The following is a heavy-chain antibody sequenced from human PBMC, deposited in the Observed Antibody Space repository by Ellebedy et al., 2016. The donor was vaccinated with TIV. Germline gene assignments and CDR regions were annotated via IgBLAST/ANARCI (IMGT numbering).Heavy chain of an antibody. V-gene: IGHV4-59*01. D-gene: IGHD4-17*01. CDR1: GGSISSYY. Sequence: SETLSLTCTVSGGSISSYYWTWIRQPPGQGLEWIGYIYYSGSPMYNPSLKSRVTISVDTSKNQFSLKLSSVTAADTAVYYCARVTTSPFSSYYYGMDVWGQGTTVTVSS. J-gene: IGHJ6*02. CDR3: ARVTTSPFSSYYYGMDV. CDR2: IYYSGSP.